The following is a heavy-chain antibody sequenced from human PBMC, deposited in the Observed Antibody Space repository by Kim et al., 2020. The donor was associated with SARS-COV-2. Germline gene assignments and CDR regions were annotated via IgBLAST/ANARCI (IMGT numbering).Heavy chain of an antibody. CDR3: AKPGPGIAEKPRYYYGMDV. J-gene: IGHJ6*02. Sequence: GGSLRLSCAASGFTFSSYAMSWVRQAPGKGLEWVSAISGSGGSTYYADSVKGRFTISRDNSKNTLYLQMNSLRAEDTAVYYCAKPGPGIAEKPRYYYGMDVWGQGTTVTVSS. CDR1: GFTFSSYA. D-gene: IGHD6-13*01. CDR2: ISGSGGST. V-gene: IGHV3-23*01.